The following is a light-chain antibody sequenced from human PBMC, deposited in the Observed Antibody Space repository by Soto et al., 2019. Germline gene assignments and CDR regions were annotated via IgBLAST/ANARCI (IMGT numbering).Light chain of an antibody. J-gene: IGKJ5*01. CDR3: QQYNNWPIT. Sequence: VVMTQSPATLSVSPGERATLSCRASQSVSSDLAWYHQKPGQAPRLLIYGASTRATGIPGRFSGSGSATEFTLTISSLQSEDFAVYYCQQYNNWPITFGQGTRLEIK. V-gene: IGKV3-15*01. CDR1: QSVSSD. CDR2: GAS.